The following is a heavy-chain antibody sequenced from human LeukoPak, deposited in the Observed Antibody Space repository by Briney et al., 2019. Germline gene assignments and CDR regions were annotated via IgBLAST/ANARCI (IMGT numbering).Heavy chain of an antibody. CDR1: EYSFSSNSAA. D-gene: IGHD6-13*01. CDR2: TYHRSKWYY. V-gene: IGHV6-1*01. J-gene: IGHJ6*03. CDR3: ARGPQLVDYYYIDV. Sequence: SQTLSLTCAISEYSFSSNSAAWNWIRQSPSRGLEWLGRTYHRSKWYYDYAVSVKSRITINPDTSKNQFSLQLNSVTPEDTAVYYCARGPQLVDYYYIDVWGKGTTVTVSS.